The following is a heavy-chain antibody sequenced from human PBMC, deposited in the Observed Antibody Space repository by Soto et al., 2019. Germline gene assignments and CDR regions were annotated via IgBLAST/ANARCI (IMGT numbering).Heavy chain of an antibody. CDR3: AKDRRGGEYPAFDL. CDR2: IRGNGGAT. V-gene: IGHV3-23*01. Sequence: DVPLLESGGGLVQPGGSLRLSFVASGFTLSDYDMGWVRQAPGKGLGGVSLIRGNGGATYYARSLEGRLTISRDTSENKLYLQMNSLRAEDTALYYCAKDRRGGEYPAFDLWGQGTLVTVSS. J-gene: IGHJ3*01. CDR1: GFTLSDYD. D-gene: IGHD2-21*01.